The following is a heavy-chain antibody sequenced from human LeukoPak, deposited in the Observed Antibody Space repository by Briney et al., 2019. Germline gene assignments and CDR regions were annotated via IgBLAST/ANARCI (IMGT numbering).Heavy chain of an antibody. Sequence: SETLSLTCTVSGGSISSYYWSWIRQPAGKGLEWIGRIYTSGSTNYNPSLKSRVTMSVDTSKNQFSLKLSSVTAADTAVYYCARADSSGWSYYFDSWGQGTLVTVSS. CDR1: GGSISSYY. CDR2: IYTSGST. D-gene: IGHD6-19*01. V-gene: IGHV4-4*07. CDR3: ARADSSGWSYYFDS. J-gene: IGHJ4*02.